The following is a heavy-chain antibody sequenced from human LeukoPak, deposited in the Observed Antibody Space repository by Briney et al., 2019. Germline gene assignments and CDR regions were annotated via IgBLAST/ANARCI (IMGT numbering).Heavy chain of an antibody. Sequence: ASVKVSCKASGGTFSSYAISWVREGPGQGLGWMWRIIPILGVANYAQKFQGRVTITADKSTSTAYMELSSLRSEDTAVYYCASLGGSPAFDYWGQGTLVTASS. V-gene: IGHV1-69*04. CDR2: IIPILGVA. D-gene: IGHD3-10*01. CDR1: GGTFSSYA. J-gene: IGHJ4*02. CDR3: ASLGGSPAFDY.